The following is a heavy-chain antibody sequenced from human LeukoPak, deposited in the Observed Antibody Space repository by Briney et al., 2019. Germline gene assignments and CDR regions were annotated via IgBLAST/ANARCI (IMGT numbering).Heavy chain of an antibody. Sequence: GGSLRLSCAASGFTFSSYAMSWVRQAPGKGLEWVSAISGSGGSTYYADSVKGRFTISRDNSKTTLYLQMNSLRDEDTAVYYCAKDYSCGSINGYNWFDAWGQGTLVTVSS. J-gene: IGHJ5*02. V-gene: IGHV3-23*01. CDR1: GFTFSSYA. CDR3: AKDYSCGSINGYNWFDA. CDR2: ISGSGGST. D-gene: IGHD5-18*01.